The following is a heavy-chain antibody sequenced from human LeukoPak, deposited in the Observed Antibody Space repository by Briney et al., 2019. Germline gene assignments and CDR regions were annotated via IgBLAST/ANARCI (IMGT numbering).Heavy chain of an antibody. CDR2: INHSGST. Sequence: SETLSLTCAVYGGSFSGYYWSWIRQPPGKGLEWIGEINHSGSTNYNPSLKSRVTISVDTSKNQFSLKLNSVTAADTAVYYCARITKGYGRCFDYWGQGTLVTVSS. J-gene: IGHJ4*02. CDR1: GGSFSGYY. CDR3: ARITKGYGRCFDY. V-gene: IGHV4-34*01. D-gene: IGHD3-16*01.